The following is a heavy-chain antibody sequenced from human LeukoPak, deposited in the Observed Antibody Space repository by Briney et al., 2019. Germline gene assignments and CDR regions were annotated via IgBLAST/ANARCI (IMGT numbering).Heavy chain of an antibody. CDR2: IYTSGST. CDR1: GGSISSGSCY. J-gene: IGHJ4*02. V-gene: IGHV4-61*02. Sequence: SQTLSLTCTVSGGSISSGSCYWSWIRQPAGKGLEWIGRIYTSGSTNYNPSLKSRVTISVDTSKNQFSLKLSSVTAADTAVYYCARVVVGGGGDYWGQGTLVTVSS. D-gene: IGHD1-26*01. CDR3: ARVVVGGGGDY.